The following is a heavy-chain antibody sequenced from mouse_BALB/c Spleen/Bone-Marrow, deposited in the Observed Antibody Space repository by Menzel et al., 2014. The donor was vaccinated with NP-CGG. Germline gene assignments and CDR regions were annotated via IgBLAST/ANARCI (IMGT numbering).Heavy chain of an antibody. CDR1: GFNFSDYG. V-gene: IGHV5-15*02. J-gene: IGHJ2*01. CDR3: TRDRGYDGGYYFDY. CDR2: ISNLAYSI. Sequence: EVMLVESGGGVVQPGGSRKLSCAASGFNFSDYGMAWVRLAPGKGPEWVAFISNLAYSIYYADTVTGRLTISRENAKNTLYLEMSSLRFEDTAMYYCTRDRGYDGGYYFDYWVQGTTLTVSS. D-gene: IGHD2-2*01.